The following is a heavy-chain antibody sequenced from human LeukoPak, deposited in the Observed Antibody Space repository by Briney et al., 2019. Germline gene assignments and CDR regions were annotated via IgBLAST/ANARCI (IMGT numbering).Heavy chain of an antibody. D-gene: IGHD2-2*01. CDR2: IYYSGST. V-gene: IGHV4-59*01. Sequence: SETLSLTCTVSGGSISSYYWSWIRQPPGKGLEWIGYIYYSGSTNYNPSLKSRVTISVDTSKNQFSLKLSSVTAADTAVYYCARARDIVVSSNIYYFDSWGQGTLVTVSS. CDR3: ARARDIVVSSNIYYFDS. J-gene: IGHJ4*02. CDR1: GGSISSYY.